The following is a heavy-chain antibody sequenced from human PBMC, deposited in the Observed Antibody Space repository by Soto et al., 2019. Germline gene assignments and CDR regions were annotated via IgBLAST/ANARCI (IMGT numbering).Heavy chain of an antibody. CDR2: IKQDGSEK. Sequence: GGSLRLSCAASGFTFSSYWMSWVRQAPGKGLEWVANIKQDGSEKYYVDSVKGRFTISRDNAKNSLYLQMNSLRAEDTAVYYCAREGLYDFWSGYYSNTYYYYGMDVWGQGTTVTVSS. J-gene: IGHJ6*02. D-gene: IGHD3-3*01. CDR3: AREGLYDFWSGYYSNTYYYYGMDV. V-gene: IGHV3-7*05. CDR1: GFTFSSYW.